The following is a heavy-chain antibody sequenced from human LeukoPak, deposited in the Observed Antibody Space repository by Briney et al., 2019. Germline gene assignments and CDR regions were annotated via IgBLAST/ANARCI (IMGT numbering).Heavy chain of an antibody. CDR2: IYYSGST. CDR1: GGSISSYY. J-gene: IGHJ6*02. CDR3: ARYRPTGTTSTLYYGMDV. D-gene: IGHD1-1*01. Sequence: SETLSLTCTVSGGSISSYYWSWIRQPPGKGLEWIGYIYYSGSTNYNPSLKSRVTISVDTSKNQFSLKLSSVTAADTAVYYCARYRPTGTTSTLYYGMDVWGQGTTVTVSS. V-gene: IGHV4-59*01.